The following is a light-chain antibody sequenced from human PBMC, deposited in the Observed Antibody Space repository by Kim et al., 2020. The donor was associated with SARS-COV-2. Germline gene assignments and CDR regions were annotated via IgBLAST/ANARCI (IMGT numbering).Light chain of an antibody. J-gene: IGLJ3*02. CDR1: RSNVGAGYE. CDR2: GNS. V-gene: IGLV1-40*01. Sequence: RGTTSCTGSRSNVGAGYEVPGYKQLPGPTPNRLIYGNSNRPSGVPSQFSGSKSGTSASLAITGLQAEDEADYYCQSYDSSLSGWVFGGGTQLTVL. CDR3: QSYDSSLSGWV.